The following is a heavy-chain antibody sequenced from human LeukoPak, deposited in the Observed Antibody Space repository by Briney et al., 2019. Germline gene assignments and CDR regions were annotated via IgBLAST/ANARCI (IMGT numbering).Heavy chain of an antibody. CDR3: ARLEGMIVVDHNWFDP. CDR1: GYSFTSYW. CDR2: IYPGDSDT. D-gene: IGHD3-22*01. J-gene: IGHJ5*02. V-gene: IGHV5-51*01. Sequence: GESLKISCKGSGYSFTSYWIGWVRQMPGKGLEWMGTIYPGDSDTRHSPSFQGQVTISADKSISTAYLQWSSLKASDTAMHYCARLEGMIVVDHNWFDPWGQGTLVTVSS.